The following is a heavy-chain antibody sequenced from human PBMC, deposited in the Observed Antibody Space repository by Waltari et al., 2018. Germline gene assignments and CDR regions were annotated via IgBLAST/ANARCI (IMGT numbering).Heavy chain of an antibody. CDR1: GFTFNTYA. Sequence: EVQLVESGGGLVQPGGSLRLSCAASGFTFNTYAMSWVRQAPGKGLTWVSAISGDGDSTYYANSVKGRFTISRDNSKNTVYLQMNSLRAEDTAVYYCARYYTGIDYWGQGTLVTVSS. CDR2: ISGDGDST. D-gene: IGHD1-26*01. J-gene: IGHJ4*02. V-gene: IGHV3-23*04. CDR3: ARYYTGIDY.